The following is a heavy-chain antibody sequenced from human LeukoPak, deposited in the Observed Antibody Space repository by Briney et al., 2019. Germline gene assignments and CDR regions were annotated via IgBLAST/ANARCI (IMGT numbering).Heavy chain of an antibody. CDR2: IIPIFGTA. CDR1: GGTFSSYA. Sequence: SVKVSCKASGGTFSSYAISWVRQAPGQGLEWMGGIIPIFGTANYAQKFQGRVTITTDESTSTAYMELSSLRSEDTAVYYCARHKSSEINRYGGAFDIWGQGTMVTVSS. D-gene: IGHD3-16*02. V-gene: IGHV1-69*05. J-gene: IGHJ3*02. CDR3: ARHKSSEINRYGGAFDI.